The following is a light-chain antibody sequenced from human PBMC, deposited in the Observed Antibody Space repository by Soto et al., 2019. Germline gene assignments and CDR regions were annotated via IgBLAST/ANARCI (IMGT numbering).Light chain of an antibody. CDR1: QSVSTN. CDR3: QQYNNWPPWT. V-gene: IGKV3-15*01. CDR2: GAS. Sequence: EIVMTQSPPTLSVSPGERATLSCRASQSVSTNVGWYQQKPGQAPRLLIYGASTRATGIPARFSGSGSATEFTLTISSLQSEDFAVYYCQQYNNWPPWTFGQGTKVEIK. J-gene: IGKJ1*01.